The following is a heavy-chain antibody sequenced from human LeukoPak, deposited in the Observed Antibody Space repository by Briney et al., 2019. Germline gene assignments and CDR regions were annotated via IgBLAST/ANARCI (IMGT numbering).Heavy chain of an antibody. CDR3: ARDRYYYDSSGKYDY. CDR1: GFTFSDHY. CDR2: ISSSGSTI. D-gene: IGHD3-22*01. Sequence: PGGSLRLSCAASGFTFSDHYMSWIRQAPGKGLEWVSYISSSGSTIYYADSVKGRFTISRDNAKNSLYLQMNSLRAEDTAVYYCARDRYYYDSSGKYDYWGQGTLVTVSS. V-gene: IGHV3-11*01. J-gene: IGHJ4*02.